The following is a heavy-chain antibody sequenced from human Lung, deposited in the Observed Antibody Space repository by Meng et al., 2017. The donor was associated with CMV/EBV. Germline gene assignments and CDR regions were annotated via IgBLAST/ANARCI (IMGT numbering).Heavy chain of an antibody. V-gene: IGHV1-18*01. CDR1: SYSLRTFG. Sequence: ASXXLSXNASSYSLRTFGISWARKATGQGLEWIRWTSAYNGKTTYTQKLQGRVTMTRDTSMRTVYMELRSLRSDDTAVYYCARDRVLRGVNGLDVWGQGTXVTVSS. CDR3: ARDRVLRGVNGLDV. J-gene: IGHJ6*02. D-gene: IGHD3-10*01. CDR2: TSAYNGKT.